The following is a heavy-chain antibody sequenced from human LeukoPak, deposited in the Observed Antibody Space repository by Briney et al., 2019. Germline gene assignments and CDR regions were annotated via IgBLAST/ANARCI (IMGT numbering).Heavy chain of an antibody. J-gene: IGHJ5*02. CDR2: IKQDGSEK. CDR3: ARGLGWLHS. CDR1: GGSFISSSYY. D-gene: IGHD3/OR15-3a*01. V-gene: IGHV3-7*01. Sequence: ETLSLTCTVSGGSFISSSYYWGWVRQPPGKGLEWVANIKQDGSEKYYVDSVKGRFTISRDNAKNSLYLQMNSLRAEDTAVYYCARGLGWLHSWGQGTLVTVSS.